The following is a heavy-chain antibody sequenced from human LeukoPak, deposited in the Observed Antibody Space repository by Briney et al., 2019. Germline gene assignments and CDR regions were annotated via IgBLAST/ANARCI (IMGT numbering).Heavy chain of an antibody. D-gene: IGHD3-22*01. CDR1: GFTFSDYY. J-gene: IGHJ6*03. V-gene: IGHV3-11*04. CDR3: ARAYYDSSGPSLYYYYYMDV. CDR2: ISSSGSTI. Sequence: PGGSLRLSCAASGFTFSDYYMSWIRQPPGKGLEWVSYISSSGSTIYYADSVKGRFTISRDNAKNSLYLQMNSLRAEDTAVYYCARAYYDSSGPSLYYYYYMDVWGKGTTVTVSS.